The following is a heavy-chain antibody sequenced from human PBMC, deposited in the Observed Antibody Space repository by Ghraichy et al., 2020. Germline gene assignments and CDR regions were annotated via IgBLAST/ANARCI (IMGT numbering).Heavy chain of an antibody. Sequence: GSLRLSCAASGFTFSSYAMHWVRQAPGKGLEWVAVISYDGSNKYYADSVKGRFTISRDNSKNTLYLQMNSLRAEDTAVYYCARETYDFWSGYYTAGGYYYYGMDVWGQGTTVTVSS. D-gene: IGHD3-3*01. CDR1: GFTFSSYA. V-gene: IGHV3-30-3*01. J-gene: IGHJ6*02. CDR3: ARETYDFWSGYYTAGGYYYYGMDV. CDR2: ISYDGSNK.